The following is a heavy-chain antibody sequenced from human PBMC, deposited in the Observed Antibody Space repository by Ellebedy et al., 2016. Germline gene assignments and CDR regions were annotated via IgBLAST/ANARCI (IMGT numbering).Heavy chain of an antibody. CDR1: GFPFSSSS. V-gene: IGHV1-58*01. Sequence: SVKVSCXTSGFPFSSSSVQWVRQARGQRLEWIGRIVVGSGDTYYEQRWQERVTITRDMSTSTAYIELSSLTFEDTAVYFCAADRQERRDVFDMWGQGTKVTVSS. J-gene: IGHJ3*02. CDR2: IVVGSGDT. CDR3: AADRQERRDVFDM.